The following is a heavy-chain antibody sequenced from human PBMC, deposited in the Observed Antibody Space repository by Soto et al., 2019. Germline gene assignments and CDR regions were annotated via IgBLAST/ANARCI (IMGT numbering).Heavy chain of an antibody. V-gene: IGHV1-18*01. Sequence: QVQLVQSGAEVKKPGASVKVSCKASGYTFTSYGISWVRQAPGQGLEWMGWISAYNGNTNYAQKLQGRVTMTTDTSTSTAYMELRSLRSDDTAVYYCARFYSFAVVTPNYYYGMDVWGQGTTVTVSS. D-gene: IGHD2-21*02. J-gene: IGHJ6*02. CDR2: ISAYNGNT. CDR3: ARFYSFAVVTPNYYYGMDV. CDR1: GYTFTSYG.